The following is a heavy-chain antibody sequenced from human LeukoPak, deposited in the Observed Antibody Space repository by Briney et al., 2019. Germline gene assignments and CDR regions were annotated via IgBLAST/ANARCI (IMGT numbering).Heavy chain of an antibody. D-gene: IGHD2-2*01. CDR2: ISSSGSTI. CDR1: GFTFSDYY. CDR3: ARVCVPAAISAPAFDI. V-gene: IGHV3-11*04. Sequence: GGSLRLSCAASGFTFSDYYMSWIRQAPGKGLEWVSYISSSGSTIYYADSVKGRFTISRDNAKNSLYLQMNSLRAEDTAVYYCARVCVPAAISAPAFDIWGQGTMVTVSS. J-gene: IGHJ3*02.